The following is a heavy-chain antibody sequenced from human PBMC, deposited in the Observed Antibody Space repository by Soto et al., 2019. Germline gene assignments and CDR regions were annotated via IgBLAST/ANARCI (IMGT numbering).Heavy chain of an antibody. J-gene: IGHJ5*02. CDR1: GGSISSGGYY. Sequence: QVQLQESGPGLVKPSQTLSLTCTVSGGSISSGGYYWSWIRQHPGKGLEWIGYIYYSGSTYYNPYLKSRVTLSVDTSKTQFSLKLSSVPAADTAVYYCARGSYYDSSGYYGPWGQGTLVTVSS. CDR3: ARGSYYDSSGYYGP. V-gene: IGHV4-31*03. D-gene: IGHD3-22*01. CDR2: IYYSGST.